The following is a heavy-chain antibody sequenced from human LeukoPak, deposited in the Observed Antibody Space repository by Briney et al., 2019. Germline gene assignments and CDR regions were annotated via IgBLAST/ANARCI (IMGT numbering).Heavy chain of an antibody. Sequence: SQTLSLTCAISGDSVSSNSAAWNWIRQSPSRGLEWLGRTYYRSKWYNDYAVSVKSRITINPDTSKNQFSLQLNSVTPEDTAVYYCARLISIAAAGTDYYGMDVWGQGTTATVSS. CDR1: GDSVSSNSAA. J-gene: IGHJ6*02. CDR3: ARLISIAAAGTDYYGMDV. D-gene: IGHD6-13*01. CDR2: TYYRSKWYN. V-gene: IGHV6-1*01.